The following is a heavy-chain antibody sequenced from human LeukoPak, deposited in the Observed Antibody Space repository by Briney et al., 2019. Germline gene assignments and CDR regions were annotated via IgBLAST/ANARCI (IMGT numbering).Heavy chain of an antibody. CDR3: AREGYCSGGSCYYFDY. CDR1: GFTFSDYY. D-gene: IGHD2-15*01. Sequence: GGSLRLSCAASGFTFSDYYMSWIRQAPGKGLEWVSYISGSGSTIYYADSVKGRFTISRDNAKNSLYLQMNSLRAEDTAVYYCAREGYCSGGSCYYFDYWGQGTLVTVSS. V-gene: IGHV3-11*04. J-gene: IGHJ4*02. CDR2: ISGSGSTI.